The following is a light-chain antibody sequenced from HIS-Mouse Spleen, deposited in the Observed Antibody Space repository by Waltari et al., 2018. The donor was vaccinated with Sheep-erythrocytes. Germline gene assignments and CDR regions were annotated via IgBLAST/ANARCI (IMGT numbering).Light chain of an antibody. CDR3: QQSYSTPPT. Sequence: DIQMTQSPSSLSASVGDRVTITCRASQSISSYLNWYQQKPGKAPKLLIYAASSLQSGVPSWFSGSGSGTDFTLTISSLQPEDFATYYCQQSYSTPPTFGGGTKLEIK. CDR2: AAS. V-gene: IGKV1-39*01. CDR1: QSISSY. J-gene: IGKJ4*01.